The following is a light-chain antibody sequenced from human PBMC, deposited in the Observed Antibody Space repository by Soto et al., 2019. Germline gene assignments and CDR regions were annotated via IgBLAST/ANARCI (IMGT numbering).Light chain of an antibody. CDR1: QSVGSS. CDR3: QQYQNLWT. CDR2: GAS. V-gene: IGKV3-15*01. Sequence: EIVMTQSPATLSVSPVERATLSCRASQSVGSSLAWYQQKPGQAPRLLIYGASTRATGVPARFSGSGSGTEFTLTISGLQSEDFALYYCQQYQNLWTFGQGTKVDIK. J-gene: IGKJ1*01.